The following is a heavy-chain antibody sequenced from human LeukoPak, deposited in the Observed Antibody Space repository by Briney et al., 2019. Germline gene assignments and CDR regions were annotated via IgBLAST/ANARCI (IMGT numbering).Heavy chain of an antibody. D-gene: IGHD6-6*01. V-gene: IGHV1-69*05. CDR2: IIPIFGTA. J-gene: IGHJ5*02. Sequence: ASVKASCKASGGTFSSYAISWVRQAPGQGLGWMGGIIPIFGTANYAQKFQGRVTITTDESTSTAYMELSSLRSEDTAVYYCARGLIAARFNWFDPWGQGTLVTVSS. CDR1: GGTFSSYA. CDR3: ARGLIAARFNWFDP.